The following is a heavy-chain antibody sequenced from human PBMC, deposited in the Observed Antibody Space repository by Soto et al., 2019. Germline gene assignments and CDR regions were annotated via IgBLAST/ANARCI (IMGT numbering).Heavy chain of an antibody. Sequence: EVQLVEPGGGSVQPGGSLRLSCVAPGITFTNYWMHWVRQVPGKGLVWVARVDSDGRGTSYADFVKGRFTISRDNAKNTLYLQMNSLRVEDTAMYYCGTVFEHWGQGIPVTVSS. CDR2: VDSDGRGT. J-gene: IGHJ4*02. V-gene: IGHV3-74*01. CDR1: GITFTNYW. CDR3: GTVFEH.